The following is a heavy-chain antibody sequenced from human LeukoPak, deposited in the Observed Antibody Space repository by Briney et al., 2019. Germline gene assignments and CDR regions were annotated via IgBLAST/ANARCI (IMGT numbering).Heavy chain of an antibody. D-gene: IGHD6-6*01. CDR2: IYSGGST. Sequence: GGSLRLSCAASGFTVSSNYMSWVRQAPVKGLEWVSVIYSGGSTYYADSVKGRFTISRDNSKNTLYLQMNSLRAEDTAVYYCASESMGDIEQLGHFDYWGQGTLVTVSS. CDR1: GFTVSSNY. V-gene: IGHV3-66*01. CDR3: ASESMGDIEQLGHFDY. J-gene: IGHJ4*02.